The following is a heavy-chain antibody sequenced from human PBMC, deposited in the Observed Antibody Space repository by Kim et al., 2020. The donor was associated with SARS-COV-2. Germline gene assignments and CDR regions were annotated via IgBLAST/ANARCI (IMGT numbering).Heavy chain of an antibody. Sequence: ASVKVSCKASGYTFTGYYMHWVRQAPGQGLEWMGWINPNSGGTNYAQKFQGRVTMTRDTSISTAYMELSRLRSDDTAVYYCARDLLRGPPTVTKYWGQGTLVTVSS. D-gene: IGHD4-17*01. CDR1: GYTFTGYY. V-gene: IGHV1-2*02. CDR3: ARDLLRGPPTVTKY. CDR2: INPNSGGT. J-gene: IGHJ4*02.